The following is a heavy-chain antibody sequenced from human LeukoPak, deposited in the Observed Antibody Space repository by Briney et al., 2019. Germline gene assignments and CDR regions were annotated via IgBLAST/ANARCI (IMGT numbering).Heavy chain of an antibody. CDR1: GGSVSSYY. CDR2: IYTSGST. Sequence: SETLSLTCTVSGGSVSSYYWSWIRQPAGKGLEWIGRIYTSGSTNYNPSLKSRVTMLVDTSKNQFSLKLSSVTAADTAVYYCAGDDFWSGYYAFFDYWGQGTLVTVSS. V-gene: IGHV4-4*07. D-gene: IGHD3-3*01. CDR3: AGDDFWSGYYAFFDY. J-gene: IGHJ4*02.